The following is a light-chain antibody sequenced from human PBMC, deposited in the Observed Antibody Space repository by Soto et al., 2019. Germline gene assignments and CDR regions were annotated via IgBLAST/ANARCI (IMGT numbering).Light chain of an antibody. V-gene: IGKV1-5*01. CDR2: DAS. CDR1: QSISSW. J-gene: IGKJ4*01. CDR3: QQCVNWPLLT. Sequence: DIQMTQSPSTLSASVGDRVTITCRASQSISSWLAWYQQKPGKAPKLLIYDASSLESGVPSRFSGSGSGTEFTLTISSLQPDDFAVYYCQQCVNWPLLTLGGGTKVDIK.